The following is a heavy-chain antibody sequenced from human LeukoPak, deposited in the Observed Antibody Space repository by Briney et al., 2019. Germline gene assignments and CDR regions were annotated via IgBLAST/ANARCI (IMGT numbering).Heavy chain of an antibody. CDR3: ARSYYYGMDV. V-gene: IGHV4-34*01. Sequence: SETLSRTSAVYGGSFSGYYWSWIRQPPGKGLEWIGEINHSGSTNYNPSLKSRVTISVDTSKNQFSLKLSSVTAADTAVYYCARSYYYGMDVWGQGTTVTVSS. CDR2: INHSGST. CDR1: GGSFSGYY. J-gene: IGHJ6*02.